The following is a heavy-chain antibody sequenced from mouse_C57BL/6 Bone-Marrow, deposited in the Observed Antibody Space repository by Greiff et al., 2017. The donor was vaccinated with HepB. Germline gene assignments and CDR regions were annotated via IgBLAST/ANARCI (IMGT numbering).Heavy chain of an antibody. CDR1: GYTFTNYW. CDR3: ARESKDYIDY. V-gene: IGHV1-64*01. CDR2: IHPKSGST. J-gene: IGHJ2*01. Sequence: VQLQQPGAELVKPGASVKLSCKASGYTFTNYWMHWVKQRPGQGLEWIGRIHPKSGSTNYNEKFKSKATLTVDKSSSTAYMQLSSLTSEESAVYNCARESKDYIDYWGQGTTLTVSS.